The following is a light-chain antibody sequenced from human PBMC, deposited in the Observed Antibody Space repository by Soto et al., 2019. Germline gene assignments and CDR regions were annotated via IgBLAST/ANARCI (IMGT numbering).Light chain of an antibody. Sequence: QSALTQPASASGSPGQSITISCTGTSSNVGSYKLVSWYQQHPGKAPKLMIFEVNKRPSGVSNRFSGSKSGNTASLTISGLKVEDEADYYCCSSGGSPTYVXGTGTNVTVL. CDR1: SSNVGSYKL. V-gene: IGLV2-23*02. CDR2: EVN. CDR3: CSSGGSPTYV. J-gene: IGLJ1*01.